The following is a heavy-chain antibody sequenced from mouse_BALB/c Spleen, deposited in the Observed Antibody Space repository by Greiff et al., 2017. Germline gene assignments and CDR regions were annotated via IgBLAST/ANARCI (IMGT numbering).Heavy chain of an antibody. Sequence: EVQLVESGGGLVKPGGSLKLSCAASGFTFSDYYMYWVRQTPEKRLEWVATISDGGSYTYYPDSVKGRFTISRDNAKNNLYLQMSSLKSEDTAMYDCARGGSLYAMDYWGQGTSVTVSS. CDR3: ARGGSLYAMDY. CDR1: GFTFSDYY. V-gene: IGHV5-4*02. D-gene: IGHD3-1*01. J-gene: IGHJ4*01. CDR2: ISDGGSYT.